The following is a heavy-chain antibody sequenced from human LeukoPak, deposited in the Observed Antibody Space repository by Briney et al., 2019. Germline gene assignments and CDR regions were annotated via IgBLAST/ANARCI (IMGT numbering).Heavy chain of an antibody. D-gene: IGHD3-22*01. Sequence: ASVMVSCKASGYTFTSYGISWVRQAPGQGLEWMGWISAYNGNTNYAQKLQGRVTMTTDTSTSTAYMELRSLRSDDTAVYYCARDYDSSGYYYGAYFQHWGQGTLVTVSS. J-gene: IGHJ1*01. V-gene: IGHV1-18*01. CDR2: ISAYNGNT. CDR1: GYTFTSYG. CDR3: ARDYDSSGYYYGAYFQH.